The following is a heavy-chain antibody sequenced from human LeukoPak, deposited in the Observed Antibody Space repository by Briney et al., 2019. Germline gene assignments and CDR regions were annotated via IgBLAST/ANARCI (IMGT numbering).Heavy chain of an antibody. CDR3: ARDLGYYDSSGSALGY. D-gene: IGHD3-22*01. V-gene: IGHV3-11*01. CDR2: ISSSGSTI. Sequence: GGSLRLSCAASGFTFSDYYMSWIRQAPGKGLEWVSYISSSGSTIYYADSEKGRFTISRDNAKNSLYLQMNSLRAEDTAVYYCARDLGYYDSSGSALGYWGQGTLVTVSS. J-gene: IGHJ4*02. CDR1: GFTFSDYY.